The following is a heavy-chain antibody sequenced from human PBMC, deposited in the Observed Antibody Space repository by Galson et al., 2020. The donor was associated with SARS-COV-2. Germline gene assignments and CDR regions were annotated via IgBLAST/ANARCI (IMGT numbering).Heavy chain of an antibody. CDR1: GFTFSDYY. J-gene: IGHJ4*02. CDR2: ISSSSSYT. V-gene: IGHV3-11*06. CDR3: ARDGRSTKRNPYYFDY. Sequence: GGSLRLSCAASGFTFSDYYMSWIRQAPGKGLEWVSYISSSSSYTNYADSVKGRFTISRDNAKNSLYLQMNSLRAEDTAVYYCARDGRSTKRNPYYFDYWGQGTLVTVSS. D-gene: IGHD2-8*01.